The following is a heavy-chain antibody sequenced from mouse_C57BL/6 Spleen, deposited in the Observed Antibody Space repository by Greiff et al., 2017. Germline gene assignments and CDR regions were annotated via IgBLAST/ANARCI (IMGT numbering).Heavy chain of an antibody. CDR2: IYPGDGDT. CDR3: ATITTVVFDY. CDR1: GYAFSSSW. V-gene: IGHV1-82*01. J-gene: IGHJ2*01. Sequence: VQLQQSGPELVKPGASVTISCKASGYAFSSSWMNWVKQRPGKGLEWIGRIYPGDGDTNYNGKFKGKATLTADKSSSTAYMQLSSLTSADSAVYCCATITTVVFDYWGQGTTLTVSS. D-gene: IGHD1-1*01.